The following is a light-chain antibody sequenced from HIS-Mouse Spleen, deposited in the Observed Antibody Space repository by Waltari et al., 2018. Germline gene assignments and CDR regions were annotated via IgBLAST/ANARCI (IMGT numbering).Light chain of an antibody. CDR3: QSYDSSLSAHYV. Sequence: QSVLTQPPSVSGAPGQRVTIPCTGSSSNIGAGYYVHWYQQLPGTAPKLLIYGNSNRPSGVPDRFSGSKSGTSASLAITGLQAEDEADYYCQSYDSSLSAHYVFGTGTKVTVL. CDR1: SSNIGAGYY. J-gene: IGLJ1*01. V-gene: IGLV1-40*01. CDR2: GNS.